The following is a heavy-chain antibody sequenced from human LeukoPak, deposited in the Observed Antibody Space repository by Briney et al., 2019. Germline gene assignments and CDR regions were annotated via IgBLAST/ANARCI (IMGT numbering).Heavy chain of an antibody. CDR3: ARPIAVAGTDGYYFDY. D-gene: IGHD6-19*01. CDR1: GYSFPRYW. CDR2: IYPGDSDT. Sequence: GESLKISCKGSGYSFPRYWIGWVRQMPGKGLEWMGIIYPGDSDTRYSPSFQGQVTISADKSISTAYLQWSSLKASDTAMYYCARPIAVAGTDGYYFDYWGQGTLVTVSS. V-gene: IGHV5-51*01. J-gene: IGHJ4*02.